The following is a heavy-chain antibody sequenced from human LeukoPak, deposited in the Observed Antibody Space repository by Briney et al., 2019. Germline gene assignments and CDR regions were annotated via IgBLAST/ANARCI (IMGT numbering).Heavy chain of an antibody. CDR2: ISYDGSNK. CDR1: GFTFSSYA. Sequence: GGSLRLSCAASGFTFSSYAMHWVRHAPGKGLERVAVISYDGSNKYYADSVKGRFTISRDNSKNTLYLQMNSLRAEDTAVYYCARISFRGEEEVAINGSTFDYWGQGTLVTVSS. D-gene: IGHD5-24*01. J-gene: IGHJ4*02. CDR3: ARISFRGEEEVAINGSTFDY. V-gene: IGHV3-30-3*01.